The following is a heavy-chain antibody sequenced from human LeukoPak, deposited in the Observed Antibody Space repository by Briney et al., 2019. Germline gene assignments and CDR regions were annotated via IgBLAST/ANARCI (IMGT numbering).Heavy chain of an antibody. D-gene: IGHD1-14*01. J-gene: IGHJ3*02. V-gene: IGHV3-33*01. CDR2: ICYDGSNK. CDR3: GRDQTARDAFDI. CDR1: GFTFSSYG. Sequence: GGSLRLSCAASGFTFSSYGMHWVRQAPGKGLEWVAVICYDGSNKYYADSVKGRFTISRENSKTTLYLQMNSLRAEDTAVYYCGRDQTARDAFDIWGQGTMVTVSS.